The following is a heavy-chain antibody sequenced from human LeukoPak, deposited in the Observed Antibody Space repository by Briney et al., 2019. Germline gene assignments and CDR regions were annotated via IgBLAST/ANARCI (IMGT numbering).Heavy chain of an antibody. CDR3: ARGALRYFDWLHNYFDY. J-gene: IGHJ4*02. CDR1: GGSFSGYY. V-gene: IGHV4-34*01. CDR2: INHSGST. D-gene: IGHD3-9*01. Sequence: KPSETLSLTCAVYGGSFSGYYWSWIRQPPGKGLEWIGEINHSGSTNHNPSLKSRVTISVDTSKNQFSLKLSSVTAADTAVYYCARGALRYFDWLHNYFDYWGQGTLVTVSS.